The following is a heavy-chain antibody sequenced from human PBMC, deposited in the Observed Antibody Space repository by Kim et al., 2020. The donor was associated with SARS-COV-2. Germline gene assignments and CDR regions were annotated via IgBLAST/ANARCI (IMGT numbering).Heavy chain of an antibody. V-gene: IGHV3-64D*06. D-gene: IGHD5-12*01. Sequence: GGSLRLSCSASGFTFNNHIMHWVRQAPGMGLEDVSGITSNGGSTYYVDSVKGRFTISIDTSRNTLYLQMGSLRVDDTAIYYCVRGNDIMATRDRYFDLWGRGTLVIVSS. CDR2: ITSNGGST. CDR3: VRGNDIMATRDRYFDL. CDR1: GFTFNNHI. J-gene: IGHJ2*01.